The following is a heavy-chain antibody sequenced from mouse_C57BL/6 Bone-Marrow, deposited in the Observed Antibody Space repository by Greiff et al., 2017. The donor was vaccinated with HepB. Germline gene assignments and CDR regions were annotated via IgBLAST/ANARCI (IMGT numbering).Heavy chain of an antibody. CDR1: GYTFTSYW. D-gene: IGHD1-1*01. CDR2: INPSNGGT. Sequence: VQLQESGTELVKPGASVKLSCKASGYTFTSYWMHWVKQRPGQGLEWIGNINPSNGGTNYNEKFKSKATLTVDKSSSTAYMQLSSLTSEDSAVYYCAAAAVVASFDYWGQGTTLTVSS. CDR3: AAAAVVASFDY. V-gene: IGHV1-53*01. J-gene: IGHJ2*01.